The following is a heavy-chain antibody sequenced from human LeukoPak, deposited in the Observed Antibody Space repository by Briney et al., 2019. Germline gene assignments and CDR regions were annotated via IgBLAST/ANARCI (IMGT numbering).Heavy chain of an antibody. CDR3: ARDPHYDFWSGYWLYGGGRLDY. Sequence: GGSLRLSCAASGFTFSTYAMHWVRQAPGKGLEYVSAISTNGDSTYYADSVKDRFTISRDNSKNTLYLQMNSLRAEDTAVYYCARDPHYDFWSGYWLYGGGRLDYWGQGTLVTVSS. CDR2: ISTNGDST. J-gene: IGHJ4*02. D-gene: IGHD3-3*01. CDR1: GFTFSTYA. V-gene: IGHV3-64*02.